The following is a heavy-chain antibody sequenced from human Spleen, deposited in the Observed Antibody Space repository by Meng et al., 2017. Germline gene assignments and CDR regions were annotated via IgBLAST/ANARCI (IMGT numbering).Heavy chain of an antibody. Sequence: GSLRLSCAVSGYSLNSNYFWGWIRQAPGKGLEWIGNIFHSGSTFYNPSLRSRVTISIDTSKNQFSLELTSVTAADTAVYYCARDRGAVVGACVDYWGQGTLVTVSS. CDR3: ARDRGAVVGACVDY. V-gene: IGHV4-38-2*02. J-gene: IGHJ4*02. CDR1: GYSLNSNYF. CDR2: IFHSGST. D-gene: IGHD6-19*01.